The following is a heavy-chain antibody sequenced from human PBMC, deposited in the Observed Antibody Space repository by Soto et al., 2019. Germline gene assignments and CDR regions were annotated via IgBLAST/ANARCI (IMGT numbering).Heavy chain of an antibody. CDR1: GGSISSGGYY. Sequence: PSETLSLTCTVSGGSISSGGYYWSWIRQHPGKGLEWIGYIYYSGSTYYNPSLKRRVPISVDTYKNQFSLKLRSVTAADTAVYYCSRHDLYYDTVTGYSAYNLLDPWGQGTLVTVSS. J-gene: IGHJ5*02. CDR2: IYYSGST. V-gene: IGHV4-31*03. CDR3: SRHDLYYDTVTGYSAYNLLDP. D-gene: IGHD3-9*01.